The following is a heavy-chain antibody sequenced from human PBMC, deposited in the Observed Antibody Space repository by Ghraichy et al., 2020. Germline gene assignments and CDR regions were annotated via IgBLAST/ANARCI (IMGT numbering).Heavy chain of an antibody. CDR1: GFIFSTYS. CDR2: IYTNTEAI. J-gene: IGHJ4*02. CDR3: ARVVSSVTGADY. Sequence: GESLNISCAASGFIFSTYSMIWVRQAPGKGLEWLSHIYTNTEAIYYADSVKGRFTISRDNAKNTLHLQMNSLRAEDTAMYYCARVVSSVTGADYWGQGTLVTVSS. V-gene: IGHV3-48*01. D-gene: IGHD6-19*01.